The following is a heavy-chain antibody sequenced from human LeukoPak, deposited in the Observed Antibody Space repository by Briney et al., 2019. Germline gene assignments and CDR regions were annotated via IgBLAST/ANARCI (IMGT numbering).Heavy chain of an antibody. CDR3: AKKDSGSYLIAEYFQH. D-gene: IGHD1-26*01. J-gene: IGHJ1*01. Sequence: ASVKVSCKASGYTFTSYYMHWVRQAPGQGLEWMGIINPSGGSTRYAQKFQGRVTMTRDMSTSTVYMELSSLRSEDTAVYYCAKKDSGSYLIAEYFQHWGQGTLVTVSS. V-gene: IGHV1-46*01. CDR2: INPSGGST. CDR1: GYTFTSYY.